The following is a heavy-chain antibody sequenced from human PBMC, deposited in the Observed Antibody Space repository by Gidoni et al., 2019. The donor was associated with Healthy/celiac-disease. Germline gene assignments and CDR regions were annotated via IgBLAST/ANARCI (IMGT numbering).Heavy chain of an antibody. CDR2: ITHTGST. J-gene: IGHJ4*02. V-gene: IGHV4-34*01. CDR3: ARGRYHDSSGFPY. CDR1: VPSFSGYY. Sequence: QVLLQQWGAGLLKPSDTLSLTCAMSVPSFSGYYWRWIRQSPGRGLEWIAEITHTGSTNYKPSLRSRVTISVDASKNQFSLQLRSVTAADTAVYYCARGRYHDSSGFPYWGQGTLVTVSS. D-gene: IGHD3-22*01.